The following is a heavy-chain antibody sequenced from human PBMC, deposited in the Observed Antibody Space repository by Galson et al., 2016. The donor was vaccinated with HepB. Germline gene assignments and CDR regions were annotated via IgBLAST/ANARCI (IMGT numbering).Heavy chain of an antibody. CDR2: ISDDGSNK. J-gene: IGHJ4*02. Sequence: SLRLSCAASGFTFSNYGMHWVRQAPGKGLKWVAVISDDGSNKYYADSVKGRFTISRDNSKNTLYLQMNSLRAEDTAVYYCAPPPGNSHIDYWGQGTLVTVSS. CDR1: GFTFSNYG. CDR3: APPPGNSHIDY. D-gene: IGHD1-7*01. V-gene: IGHV3-30*03.